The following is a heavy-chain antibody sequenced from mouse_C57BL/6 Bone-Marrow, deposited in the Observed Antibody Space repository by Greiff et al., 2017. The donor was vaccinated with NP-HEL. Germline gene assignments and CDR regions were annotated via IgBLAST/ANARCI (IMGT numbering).Heavy chain of an antibody. D-gene: IGHD6-1*01. J-gene: IGHJ2*01. V-gene: IGHV5-4*01. Sequence: EVKVEESGGGLVKPGGSLKLSCAASGFTFSSYAMSWVRQTPEKRLEWVATISDGGSYTYYPDNVKGRFTISRDNAKNNLYLQMSHLKSEDTAMYYCARDSPFDYWGQGTTLTVSS. CDR3: ARDSPFDY. CDR1: GFTFSSYA. CDR2: ISDGGSYT.